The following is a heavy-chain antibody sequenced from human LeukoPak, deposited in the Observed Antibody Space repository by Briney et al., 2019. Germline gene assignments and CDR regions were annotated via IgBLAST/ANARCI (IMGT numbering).Heavy chain of an antibody. D-gene: IGHD6-13*01. Sequence: GGSLRLSCAASGFAFSSHVMHWVRQAPGKGLEWVAVIWYDGGNKYYADSVKGRFTISRDNSMNTLYLQMKSQRAEDTAVYYCARVAPIYSSSLYYLDYWGQGTLVTVSS. CDR1: GFAFSSHV. J-gene: IGHJ4*02. CDR2: IWYDGGNK. V-gene: IGHV3-33*01. CDR3: ARVAPIYSSSLYYLDY.